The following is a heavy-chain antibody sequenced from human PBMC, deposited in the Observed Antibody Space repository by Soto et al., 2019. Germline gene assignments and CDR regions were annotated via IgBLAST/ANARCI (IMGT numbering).Heavy chain of an antibody. D-gene: IGHD3-16*02. V-gene: IGHV3-23*01. CDR1: GFTFSSYA. CDR2: ISGSGGST. J-gene: IGHJ4*02. CDR3: AKCDGYYDYVWGSYRYARSFDY. Sequence: PGGSLRLSCAASGFTFSSYAMSWVRQAPGKGLEWVSAISGSGGSTYYADSVKGRFTISRDNSKNTLYLQMNSLRAEDTAVYYCAKCDGYYDYVWGSYRYARSFDYWGQGTLVTVSS.